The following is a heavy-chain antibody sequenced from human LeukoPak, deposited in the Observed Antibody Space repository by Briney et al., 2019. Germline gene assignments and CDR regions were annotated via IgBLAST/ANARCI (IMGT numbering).Heavy chain of an antibody. D-gene: IGHD3-22*01. Sequence: PGGSLRLSCAASGFTFSSYAMSWVRPAPGKGLEWVSAISGSGGSTYYADSVKGRFTISRDNSKNTLYLQMIRVRGEDTAVYYCARDDHGDDSSGYYSSGDYWGQGTLVTVSS. J-gene: IGHJ4*02. CDR2: ISGSGGST. CDR3: ARDDHGDDSSGYYSSGDY. CDR1: GFTFSSYA. V-gene: IGHV3-23*01.